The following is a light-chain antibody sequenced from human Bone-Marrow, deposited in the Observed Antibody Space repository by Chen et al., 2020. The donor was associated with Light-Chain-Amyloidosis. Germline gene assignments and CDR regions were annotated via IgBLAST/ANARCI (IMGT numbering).Light chain of an antibody. CDR1: QSISASY. CDR2: DAS. Sequence: IVLTQSPGTLSLSPGERATLSCRTSQSISASYLAWYQHKPGQAPRLLMYDASTRATGIPDRFSGIGSGTDFTLSISRLEPEDVAVYYCQHCGHSPKTLGQGTKVEIK. CDR3: QHCGHSPKT. J-gene: IGKJ1*01. V-gene: IGKV3-20*01.